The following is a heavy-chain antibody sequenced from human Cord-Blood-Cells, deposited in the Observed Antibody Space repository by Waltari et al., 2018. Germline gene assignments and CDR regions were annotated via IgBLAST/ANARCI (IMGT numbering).Heavy chain of an antibody. CDR1: GGPISSSSYY. J-gene: IGHJ4*02. V-gene: IGHV4-39*01. CDR2: IWYRGST. CDR3: ARFMVRGVIFDY. Sequence: QLQLQESGPALAKPPETPSLTCTASGGPISSSSYYWGWFRQPPGKGLEWIGSIWYRGSTYYNPSLKSRVTISVDTSKNQFSLKLSSVTAADTAVYYCARFMVRGVIFDYWGQGTLVTVSS. D-gene: IGHD3-10*01.